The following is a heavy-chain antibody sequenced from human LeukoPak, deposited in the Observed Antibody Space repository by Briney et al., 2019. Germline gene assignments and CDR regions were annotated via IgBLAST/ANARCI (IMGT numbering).Heavy chain of an antibody. CDR2: ISGSDTST. V-gene: IGHV3-48*03. J-gene: IGHJ4*02. CDR3: TTLTVASNFDY. D-gene: IGHD6-19*01. Sequence: GGSLRLSCAASGFTLSVYEMHWARQAPGRGLEWIADISGSDTSTYYADSVKGRFTISRDNAKNSLYLQMNRLRVEDTAVYYCTTLTVASNFDYWGRGTLVTVSS. CDR1: GFTLSVYE.